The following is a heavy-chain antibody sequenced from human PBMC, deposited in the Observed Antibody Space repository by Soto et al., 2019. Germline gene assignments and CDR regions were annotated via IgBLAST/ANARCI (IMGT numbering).Heavy chain of an antibody. CDR3: ARRNGSGKVGFDP. D-gene: IGHD3-10*01. CDR2: IYYSGST. Sequence: QLQLQESGPGLVKPSETLSLTCTVSGGSISSSSYYWGWIRQPPGKGLEWIGSIYYSGSTYYNPSLKSRVTISVDTSKNQFSLKLSSVTAADTAVYYCARRNGSGKVGFDPWGQGTLVTVSS. J-gene: IGHJ5*02. V-gene: IGHV4-39*01. CDR1: GGSISSSSYY.